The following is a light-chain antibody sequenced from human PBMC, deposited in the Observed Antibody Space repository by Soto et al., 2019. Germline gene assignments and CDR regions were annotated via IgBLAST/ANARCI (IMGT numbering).Light chain of an antibody. V-gene: IGKV3-15*01. CDR2: GAS. CDR1: QSISIN. Sequence: EIVMTQSPATLSVSPGEIATLSCRASQSISINLAWYQQKLGQAPRLLIYGASTRATDIPARFSGSGSGTEFTLTISSLQSEDYAIYYCHQYDSWPPYTFGQGTKVDIK. CDR3: HQYDSWPPYT. J-gene: IGKJ2*01.